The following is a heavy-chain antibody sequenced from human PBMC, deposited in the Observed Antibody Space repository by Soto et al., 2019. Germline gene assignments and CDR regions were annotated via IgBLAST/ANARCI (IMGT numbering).Heavy chain of an antibody. CDR3: ARGASSSWTSLDY. CDR1: GYSFTNYA. D-gene: IGHD6-13*01. V-gene: IGHV1-3*01. CDR2: IXXXXXXT. J-gene: IGHJ4*02. Sequence: GASVKVSCKASGYSFTNYAIYWVRQAPGQRLEWMGRIXXXXXXTKYSQQFQGRVTIIRDTSASTAYMELSSLTSEDTAVYYCARGASSSWTSLDYWGQGTPVTVS.